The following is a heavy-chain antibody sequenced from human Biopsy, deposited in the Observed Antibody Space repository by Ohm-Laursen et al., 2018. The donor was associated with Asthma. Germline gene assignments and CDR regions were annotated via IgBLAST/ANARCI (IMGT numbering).Heavy chain of an antibody. CDR1: GFTFGDYW. CDR2: IKHDGSEK. Sequence: SLRLSCAASGFTFGDYWMSWVRQVPGKGLEWVVNIKHDGSEKNHVDSLKGRFTISRDNAKNSLYLQMNSLRAEDTAVYYCAKAERYFDWYWFDSWGQGTLVTVSS. V-gene: IGHV3-7*03. CDR3: AKAERYFDWYWFDS. D-gene: IGHD3-9*01. J-gene: IGHJ5*01.